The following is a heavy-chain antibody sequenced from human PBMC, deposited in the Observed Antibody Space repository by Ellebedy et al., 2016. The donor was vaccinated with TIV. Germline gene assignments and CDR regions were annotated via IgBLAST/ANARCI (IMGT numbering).Heavy chain of an antibody. CDR1: GVSVSSHD. CDR3: ATTQMGNGYNEVYFGH. J-gene: IGHJ4*02. CDR2: ISHDGSDK. V-gene: IGHV3-30*03. Sequence: GGSLRLSCEASGVSVSSHDMHWVRQAPGKGLQWVAVISHDGSDKIYADSVRGRFTISRDNSKNTLDLQMDSLRAEDTAMYYCATTQMGNGYNEVYFGHWGQGTLVTVSS. D-gene: IGHD5-24*01.